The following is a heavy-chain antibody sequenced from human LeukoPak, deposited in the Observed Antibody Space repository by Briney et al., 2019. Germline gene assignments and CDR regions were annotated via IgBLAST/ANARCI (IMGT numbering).Heavy chain of an antibody. CDR3: ARGRLHDYGDYRPEMDY. D-gene: IGHD4-17*01. J-gene: IGHJ4*02. V-gene: IGHV1-2*02. Sequence: GASVKVSCKASGYTFTGYYMHWVRQAPGQGLEWMGWINPNSGGTNYAQKFQGRVTMTTDTSTSTAYMELRSLRSDDTAVYYCARGRLHDYGDYRPEMDYWGQGTLVTVSS. CDR1: GYTFTGYY. CDR2: INPNSGGT.